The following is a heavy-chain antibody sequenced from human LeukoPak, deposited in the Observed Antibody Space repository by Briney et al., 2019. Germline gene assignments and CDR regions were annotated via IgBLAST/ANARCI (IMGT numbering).Heavy chain of an antibody. V-gene: IGHV3-66*01. D-gene: IGHD6-13*01. J-gene: IGHJ3*02. CDR2: IYNGDST. CDR1: GFTVSSNY. CDR3: AKDKKYSSSWSAFDI. Sequence: PGGSLRLSCAASGFTVSSNYMSWVRQAPGKGLEWVSVIYNGDSTYYADSVKGRFTISRDNSKNTLYLQMNSLRTEDTAVYYCAKDKKYSSSWSAFDIWGQGTMVTVSS.